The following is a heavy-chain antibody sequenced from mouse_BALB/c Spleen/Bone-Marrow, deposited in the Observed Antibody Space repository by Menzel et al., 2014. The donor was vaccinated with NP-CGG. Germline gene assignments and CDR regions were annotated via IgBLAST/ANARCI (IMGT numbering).Heavy chain of an antibody. CDR2: IDPANGNT. CDR1: GFNIKDTY. J-gene: IGHJ2*01. Sequence: VQVVESGAELVKPGASVKLSCTASGFNIKDTYMHWVKQRPEQGLEWIGRIDPANGNTKYDPKFQGKATITADTSSNTAYLQLSSLTSEDTSVYYCARVQLLRSMGLDYWGQGTTLTVSS. CDR3: ARVQLLRSMGLDY. D-gene: IGHD1-1*01. V-gene: IGHV14-3*02.